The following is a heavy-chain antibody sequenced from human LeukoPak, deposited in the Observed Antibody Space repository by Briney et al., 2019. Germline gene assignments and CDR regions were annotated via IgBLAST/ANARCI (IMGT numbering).Heavy chain of an antibody. D-gene: IGHD3-10*01. CDR2: IKQDGSVT. J-gene: IGHJ5*02. V-gene: IGHV3-7*01. Sequence: GGSLRLSCAASGYTFSVYWMSWVRQAPGKGLEWVANIKQDGSVTTYVDSVKVRFTISRDNAKNSLDLQMNNLRGEDTAVYYCAVHSNSGIYPTWGQGTLVTVSS. CDR1: GYTFSVYW. CDR3: AVHSNSGIYPT.